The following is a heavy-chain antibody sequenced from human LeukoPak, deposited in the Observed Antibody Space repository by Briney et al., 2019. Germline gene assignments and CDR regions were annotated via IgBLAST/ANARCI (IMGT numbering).Heavy chain of an antibody. J-gene: IGHJ3*02. CDR1: GGSISSYY. CDR2: TYTSGST. CDR3: ARGRDDFWSGRAFDI. V-gene: IGHV4-4*07. D-gene: IGHD3-3*01. Sequence: SETLSLTCTVSGGSISSYYWSWIRQPAGKGLEWIGRTYTSGSTNYNPSLKSRVTMSVDTSKNQFSLELSSVTAADTAVYYCARGRDDFWSGRAFDIWGQGTMVTVSS.